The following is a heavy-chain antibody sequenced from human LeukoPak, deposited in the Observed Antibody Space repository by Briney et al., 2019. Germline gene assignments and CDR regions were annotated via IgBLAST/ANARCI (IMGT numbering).Heavy chain of an antibody. CDR3: AKDHQWGYGYYFDL. CDR2: VDSDGTST. CDR1: GXTLSNYL. J-gene: IGHJ4*02. V-gene: IGHV3-74*01. Sequence: GGSLRLSCAASGXTLSNYLMHWVRQAPGKGLVWVSRVDSDGTSTYYADSVKGRFTISRDNSKNMLYLQMNSLRPEDTAVYYCAKDHQWGYGYYFDLWGQGTLVTVSS. D-gene: IGHD5-18*01.